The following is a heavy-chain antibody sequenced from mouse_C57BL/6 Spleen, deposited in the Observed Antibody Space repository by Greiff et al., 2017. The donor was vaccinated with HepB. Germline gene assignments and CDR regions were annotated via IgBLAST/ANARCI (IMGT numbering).Heavy chain of an antibody. CDR1: GYTFTDYE. V-gene: IGHV1-15*01. CDR3: TRDPYGPWYFDV. J-gene: IGHJ1*03. Sequence: QVQLKESGAELVRPGASVTLSCKASGYTFTDYEMHWVKQTPVHGLEWIGAIDPETGGTAYNQKFKGKAILTADKSSSTAYMELRSLTSEDSAVYYCTRDPYGPWYFDVWGTGTTVTVSS. CDR2: IDPETGGT. D-gene: IGHD1-2*01.